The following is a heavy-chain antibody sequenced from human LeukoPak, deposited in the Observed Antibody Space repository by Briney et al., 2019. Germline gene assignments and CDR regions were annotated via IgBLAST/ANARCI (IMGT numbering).Heavy chain of an antibody. CDR3: ARDQGSLTRSWYTGY. CDR2: INPYSGDT. V-gene: IGHV1-2*06. J-gene: IGHJ4*02. D-gene: IGHD6-13*01. CDR1: GYTFTGYH. Sequence: RASVKVSCKASGYTFTGYHIHWVRQAPGQGLEWMGRINPYSGDTNFAQKFQGRATMTRDTSITTAYMDLSSLTPDDTAVYFCARDQGSLTRSWYTGYWGQGTQVTVSS.